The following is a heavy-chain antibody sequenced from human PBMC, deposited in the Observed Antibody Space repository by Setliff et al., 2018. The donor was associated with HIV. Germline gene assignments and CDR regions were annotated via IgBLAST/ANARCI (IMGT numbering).Heavy chain of an antibody. CDR2: INHSGST. CDR1: GGSFSGYY. Sequence: SETLSLTCAVYGGSFSGYYWSWIRQPPEKGLEWIGEINHSGSTNYNPSLKSRVTISVDTSKNQFSLKLSSVTAADTAVYYCARGGIAVAGEETYYYYGMDVWGQGTTVTVSS. CDR3: ARGGIAVAGEETYYYYGMDV. D-gene: IGHD6-19*01. V-gene: IGHV4-34*01. J-gene: IGHJ6*02.